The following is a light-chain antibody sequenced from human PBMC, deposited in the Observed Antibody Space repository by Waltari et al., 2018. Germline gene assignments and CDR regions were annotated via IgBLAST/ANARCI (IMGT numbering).Light chain of an antibody. CDR2: DAS. J-gene: IGKJ2*01. CDR1: QSISSW. Sequence: DIQMTQSPSTLAASVGDRVTISCRASQSISSWLAWYQQKPGKAPKLLIYDASSLQSGVPSRFSGSGSGTEFILTISSLQPDDFATYYCQQYNSYSMYTFGQGTKL. V-gene: IGKV1-5*01. CDR3: QQYNSYSMYT.